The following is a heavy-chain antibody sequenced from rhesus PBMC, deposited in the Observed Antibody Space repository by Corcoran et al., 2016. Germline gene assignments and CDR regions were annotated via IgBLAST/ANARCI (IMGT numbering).Heavy chain of an antibody. CDR1: GFTFSIYA. Sequence: QVQLVQSGAAVKKPGASVKLSCKASGFTFSIYAISWVRQAPGQGLEWMGGSIHRVGITKYAKKFKGRVTSTADTSTSTAYMELSSRRSEDTAVYYCARGENSNYNYWGQGVLVTVSS. V-gene: IGHV1-151*01. J-gene: IGHJ4*01. CDR2: SIHRVGIT. D-gene: IGHD4-23*01. CDR3: ARGENSNYNY.